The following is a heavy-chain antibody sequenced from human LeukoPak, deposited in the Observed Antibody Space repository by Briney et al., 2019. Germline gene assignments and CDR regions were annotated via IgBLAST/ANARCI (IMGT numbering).Heavy chain of an antibody. J-gene: IGHJ6*02. V-gene: IGHV1-69*02. CDR3: ARHVDTAMVIWDHNYYYYGMDV. Sequence: SAKVSCKASGGTFSSYTISWVRQAPGQGLEWMGRIIPILGIANYAQKFQGRVTITADKSTSTAYMELSSLRSEDTAVYYCARHVDTAMVIWDHNYYYYGMDVWGQGTTVTVSS. CDR2: IIPILGIA. D-gene: IGHD5-18*01. CDR1: GGTFSSYT.